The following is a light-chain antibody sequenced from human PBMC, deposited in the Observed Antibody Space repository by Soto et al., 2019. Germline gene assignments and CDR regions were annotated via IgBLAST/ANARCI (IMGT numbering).Light chain of an antibody. CDR3: QQCDSSPRT. Sequence: GERGTLSCRASQNVSSSYLTWYQQKPGQAPRLLIYGASTRATSIPSRFSGSGSGTDFTLTISGLEPEDFAVYYCQQCDSSPRTFGQGTKVDIK. CDR2: GAS. CDR1: QNVSSSY. J-gene: IGKJ1*01. V-gene: IGKV3-20*01.